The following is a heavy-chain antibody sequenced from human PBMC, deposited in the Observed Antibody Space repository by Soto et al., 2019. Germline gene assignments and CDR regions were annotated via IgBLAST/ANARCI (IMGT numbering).Heavy chain of an antibody. CDR3: ARRRPYSSSSP. J-gene: IGHJ5*02. CDR1: GDAFTSYY. D-gene: IGHD6-6*01. Sequence: ASVEVSCEASGDAFTSYYIYWVRQATGQGLEWMGWMNPNSGNTGYAQKFQGRVTMTRNTSISTAYMELSSLRSEDTAVYYCARRRPYSSSSPWGQGTLVTVSS. V-gene: IGHV1-8*01. CDR2: MNPNSGNT.